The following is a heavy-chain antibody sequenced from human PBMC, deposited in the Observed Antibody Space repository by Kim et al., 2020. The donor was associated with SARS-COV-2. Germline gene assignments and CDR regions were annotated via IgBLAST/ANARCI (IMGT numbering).Heavy chain of an antibody. J-gene: IGHJ4*02. CDR3: ARGRNSGPEYYFDY. V-gene: IGHV4-61*05. Sequence: NPSLGSRVTISVAKSKNQFSLKLSSVTAADTAVYYCARGRNSGPEYYFDYWGQGTLVTVSS. D-gene: IGHD4-4*01.